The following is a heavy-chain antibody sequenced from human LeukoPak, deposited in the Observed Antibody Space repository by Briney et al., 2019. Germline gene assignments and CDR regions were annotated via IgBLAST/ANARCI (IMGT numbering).Heavy chain of an antibody. CDR2: IYSSGST. V-gene: IGHV4-4*07. CDR1: GASITSFH. J-gene: IGHJ4*02. D-gene: IGHD6-6*01. CDR3: ARKDGDY. Sequence: SETLSLTCTVSGASITSFHWTWIRQPAGKGLEWIGLIYSSGSTIYDPSLQSRVAMSVDMTKNQLSLKLSSVTAADTAMYYCARKDGDYWGQGTLVTVSS.